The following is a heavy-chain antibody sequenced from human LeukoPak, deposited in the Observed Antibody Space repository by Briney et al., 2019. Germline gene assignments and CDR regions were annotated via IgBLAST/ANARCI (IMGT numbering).Heavy chain of an antibody. V-gene: IGHV4-59*01. D-gene: IGHD3-10*01. Sequence: PSETLSLTCSVSDGSISSYDWSWIRQPPGKGLEWIGYIYYSGTTNYNPSLKCRLTISVDTSKNQFSLKLSSVTPADTAVYYCARVLWFGEFWYYFDYWGQGTLVTVSS. J-gene: IGHJ4*02. CDR3: ARVLWFGEFWYYFDY. CDR2: IYYSGTT. CDR1: DGSISSYD.